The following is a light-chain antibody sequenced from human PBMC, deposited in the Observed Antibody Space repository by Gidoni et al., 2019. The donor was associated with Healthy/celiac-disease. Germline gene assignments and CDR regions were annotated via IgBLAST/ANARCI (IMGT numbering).Light chain of an antibody. V-gene: IGLV3-25*03. CDR3: QSADSSGTYV. Sequence: SYELTQPPSVSVSPGQTARITCSGDALPKQYAYWYQQKPGQAPLPLIYKDSERPSGIPERFSGSSSGTTVTLTIRGVQAEDEADYYCQSADSSGTYVFGTGTKVTVL. CDR1: ALPKQY. CDR2: KDS. J-gene: IGLJ1*01.